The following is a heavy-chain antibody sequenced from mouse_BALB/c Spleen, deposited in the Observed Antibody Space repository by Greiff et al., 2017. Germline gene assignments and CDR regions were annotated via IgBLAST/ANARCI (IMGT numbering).Heavy chain of an antibody. CDR1: GYSITSDYA. D-gene: IGHD1-1*01. CDR3: ARYGSNYFDY. Sequence: VQLKESGPGLVKPSQSLSLTCTVTGYSITSDYAWNWIRQFPGNKLEWMGYISYSGSTSYNPSLKSRISITRDTSKNQFFLQLNSVTTEDTATYYCARYGSNYFDYWGQGTTLTVSS. CDR2: ISYSGST. V-gene: IGHV3-2*02. J-gene: IGHJ2*01.